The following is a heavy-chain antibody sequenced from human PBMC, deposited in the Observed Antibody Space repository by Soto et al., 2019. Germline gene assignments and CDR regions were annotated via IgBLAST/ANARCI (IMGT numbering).Heavy chain of an antibody. V-gene: IGHV5-51*01. Sequence: GESLKISCQGSGYRFSSYWIAWVRQMPGKGLEWMEIIYPGDSDTIYSPSFQGQVTFSVDKSTSTAYLQWSSLKASDTAMYYCARQGSNGAYYYYGRDVWGQGTTVTVS. CDR1: GYRFSSYW. D-gene: IGHD2-8*01. J-gene: IGHJ6*02. CDR3: ARQGSNGAYYYYGRDV. CDR2: IYPGDSDT.